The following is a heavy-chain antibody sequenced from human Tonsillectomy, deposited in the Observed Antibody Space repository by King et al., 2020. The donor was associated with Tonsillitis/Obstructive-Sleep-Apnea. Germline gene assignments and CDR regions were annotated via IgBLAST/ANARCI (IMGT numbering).Heavy chain of an antibody. CDR2: ISTYNGNT. V-gene: IGHV1-18*01. CDR3: ARAKVYDYWTGYYPTD. D-gene: IGHD3-3*01. Sequence: QLVQSGAEVKKPGASVKVSCKASGYTFTSYGIPWVRQAPGQGLDWMGWISTYNGNTNYAQNLQGRVTMTTDTSTRTAYMELRSLRSDDTAVYYCARAKVYDYWTGYYPTDWGQGTLVTVSS. J-gene: IGHJ4*02. CDR1: GYTFTSYG.